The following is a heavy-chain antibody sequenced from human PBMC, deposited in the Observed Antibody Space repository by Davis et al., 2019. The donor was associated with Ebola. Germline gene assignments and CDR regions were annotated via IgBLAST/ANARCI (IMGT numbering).Heavy chain of an antibody. CDR3: ARDVVLQLGYWFFDL. CDR1: GFTFSDYN. D-gene: IGHD6-6*01. CDR2: ISSSRSAK. J-gene: IGHJ2*01. Sequence: GESLKISCAASGFTFSDYNMNWVRQAPGKGLEWVSYISSSRSAKYYADSVKGRFTISRDNAKNSLYLQMNSLRDEDTAVYYCARDVVLQLGYWFFDLWGSGTLVTVSS. V-gene: IGHV3-48*02.